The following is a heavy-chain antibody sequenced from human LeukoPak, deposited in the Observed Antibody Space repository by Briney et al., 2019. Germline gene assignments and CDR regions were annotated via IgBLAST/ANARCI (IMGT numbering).Heavy chain of an antibody. Sequence: ASVKVSCKASGYTFSDYGIAWVRQAPGQGLEWVGWISAYNGNTNYAQKLQGRVTMTTDTSTSTAYMELSSLRSEDTAVYYCARHQKKRLRLGELSPFDYWGQGTLVTVSS. V-gene: IGHV1-18*01. CDR1: GYTFSDYG. D-gene: IGHD3-16*02. CDR2: ISAYNGNT. CDR3: ARHQKKRLRLGELSPFDY. J-gene: IGHJ4*02.